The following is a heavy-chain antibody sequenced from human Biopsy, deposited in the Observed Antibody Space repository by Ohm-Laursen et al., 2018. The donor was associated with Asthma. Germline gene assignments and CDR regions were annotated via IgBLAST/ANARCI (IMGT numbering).Heavy chain of an antibody. V-gene: IGHV3-33*05. D-gene: IGHD1-14*01. CDR1: GFTFSNYY. Sequence: RSLRLSCAASGFTFSNYYMNWVRQAPGKGLEWVALISSDVREWYADSVKGRFTISRDNAKNSLYLQMNSLRAEDTAVYYCARDGPELPTELDYWGPGTLVTVSS. J-gene: IGHJ4*02. CDR3: ARDGPELPTELDY. CDR2: ISSDVRE.